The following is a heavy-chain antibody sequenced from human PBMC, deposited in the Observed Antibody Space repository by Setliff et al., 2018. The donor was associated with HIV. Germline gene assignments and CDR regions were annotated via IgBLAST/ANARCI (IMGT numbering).Heavy chain of an antibody. CDR3: AKTSVGATGLYAFDI. J-gene: IGHJ3*02. V-gene: IGHV4-38-2*01. CDR2: INHSGST. Sequence: PSETLSLTCAVSGHSISSGYFWGWIRQTPGKGLEWLGEINHSGSTAYNLALESRVSMSIDTSKNQFSLKVSSVTAADTAVYYCAKTSVGATGLYAFDIWGQETMVTVSS. D-gene: IGHD1-26*01. CDR1: GHSISSGYF.